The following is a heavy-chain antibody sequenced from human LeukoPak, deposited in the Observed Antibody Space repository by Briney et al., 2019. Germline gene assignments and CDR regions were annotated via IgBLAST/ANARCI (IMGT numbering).Heavy chain of an antibody. D-gene: IGHD2-8*01. CDR3: AREKIVLMMYAIQGGFDY. CDR1: GGSFSGYY. J-gene: IGHJ4*02. V-gene: IGHV4-34*01. CDR2: INHSGST. Sequence: PSETLSLTCAVYGGSFSGYYWSWIRQPPGKGLEWIGEINHSGSTNYNPSLKSRVTISVDTSKNQFSLKLSSVTAADTAVYYCAREKIVLMMYAIQGGFDYWGQGTLVTVSS.